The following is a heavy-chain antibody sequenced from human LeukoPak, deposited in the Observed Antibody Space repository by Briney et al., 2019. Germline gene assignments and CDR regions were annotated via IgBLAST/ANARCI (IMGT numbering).Heavy chain of an antibody. CDR2: IYSGGST. CDR1: GVTVSSSY. D-gene: IGHD2-15*01. Sequence: PGGSLRLSCAASGVTVSSSYMSWVRQAPGKGLEWVSVIYSGGSTYYADSVKGRFTISRDNSKNTLYLQMNSLRAEATAAYYCARDCSGGSCYGAFDIWGQGTMVTVSS. V-gene: IGHV3-53*01. CDR3: ARDCSGGSCYGAFDI. J-gene: IGHJ3*02.